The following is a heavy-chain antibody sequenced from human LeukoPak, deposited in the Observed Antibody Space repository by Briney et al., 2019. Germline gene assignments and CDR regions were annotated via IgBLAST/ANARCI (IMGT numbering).Heavy chain of an antibody. V-gene: IGHV3-30*18. D-gene: IGHD6-19*01. J-gene: IGHJ3*02. CDR1: GFTFSSYG. CDR2: ISYDGSNK. Sequence: GRSLRLSCAASGFTFSSYGMHWVRQAPGKGLEWVAVISYDGSNKYYADSVKGRFTISRDNSKNTLYLQMNSLRAEDTAVCYCAKDLGIAVAVTDAFDIWGQGTMVTVSS. CDR3: AKDLGIAVAVTDAFDI.